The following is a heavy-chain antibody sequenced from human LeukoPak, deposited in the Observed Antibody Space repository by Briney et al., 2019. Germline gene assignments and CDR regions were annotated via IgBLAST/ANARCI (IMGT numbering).Heavy chain of an antibody. J-gene: IGHJ6*03. V-gene: IGHV1-46*01. CDR1: GYTFTSYY. CDR3: ARDRTDYYYYYYMDV. D-gene: IGHD3/OR15-3a*01. Sequence: ASVKVSCKASGYTFTSYYMHWVRQAPGQGLERMGIINPSGGSTSYAQKFQGRVTMTRDMSTRTVYMELSSLRSEDTAVYYCARDRTDYYYYYYMDVWGKGTTVTISS. CDR2: INPSGGST.